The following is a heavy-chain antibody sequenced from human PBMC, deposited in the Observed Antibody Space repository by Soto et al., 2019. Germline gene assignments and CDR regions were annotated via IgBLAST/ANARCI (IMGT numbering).Heavy chain of an antibody. CDR2: INPNSGGT. V-gene: IGHV1-2*02. Sequence: GSVKVSCKASGYPFTGYYMHLVRQAPGQGLEWIGWINPNSGGTNYAQKFHGRVTMTRDTPISTAYMELSRLRSYDTALYYCARGSRGEDFDYWGQGTLVTVSS. D-gene: IGHD3-16*01. J-gene: IGHJ4*02. CDR3: ARGSRGEDFDY. CDR1: GYPFTGYY.